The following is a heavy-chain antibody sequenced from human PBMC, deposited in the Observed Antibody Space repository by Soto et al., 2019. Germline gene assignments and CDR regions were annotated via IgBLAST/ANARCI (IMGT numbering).Heavy chain of an antibody. J-gene: IGHJ4*02. Sequence: PXETLSLTSTDSAGASGSVCSYWSWLRQHPGKGLEWIGYIYSSGNTDYNPSLKSRATISVDTSKNQFYLKLTYVTAADTAVYFCAREHVAAAATRWFDDWGQGTLVTVSS. CDR2: IYSSGNT. V-gene: IGHV4-31*03. D-gene: IGHD2-15*01. CDR1: AGASGSVCSY. CDR3: AREHVAAAATRWFDD.